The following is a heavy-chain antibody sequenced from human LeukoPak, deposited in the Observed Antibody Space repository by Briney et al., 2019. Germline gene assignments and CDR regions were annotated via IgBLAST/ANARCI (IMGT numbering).Heavy chain of an antibody. CDR3: ARGWRSRACWFDR. J-gene: IGHJ5*02. D-gene: IGHD6-13*01. CDR2: IYYSGST. V-gene: IGHV4-59*12. Sequence: SETLSLTCTVSGGSISSYYWSWIRQPPGKGLEWIGYIYYSGSTNYNPSLKSRVTISVDTSKNQFSLKLSSVTAADTAVYYCARGWRSRACWFDRWGQGTLVTVSS. CDR1: GGSISSYY.